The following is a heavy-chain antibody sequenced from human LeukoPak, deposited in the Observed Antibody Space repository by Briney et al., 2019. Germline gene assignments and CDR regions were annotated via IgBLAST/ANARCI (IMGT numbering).Heavy chain of an antibody. J-gene: IGHJ3*02. Sequence: GGSLRLSCAASGFTVSSNYMSWVRQAPGKGLEWVSVIYSGGSTYYADSVKGRFTISRDNSKNTLYLQMNSLRAEDTAVYYCAKGGWGCSSTSCYADAFDIWGQGTMVTVSS. CDR2: IYSGGST. CDR1: GFTVSSNY. V-gene: IGHV3-53*01. D-gene: IGHD2-2*01. CDR3: AKGGWGCSSTSCYADAFDI.